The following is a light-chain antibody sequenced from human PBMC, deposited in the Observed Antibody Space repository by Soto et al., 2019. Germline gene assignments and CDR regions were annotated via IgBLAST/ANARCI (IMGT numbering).Light chain of an antibody. Sequence: EIVLTQSPGTLSLSPGDRATLSCRASQSVSSSDLAWYQQKPGQASRLLIYGASTRATGIPDRFSGSGSGKDFTLTISRLEPEDFAVYYCQQYGGSPLYTFGQGTKLEIK. CDR3: QQYGGSPLYT. CDR1: QSVSSSD. V-gene: IGKV3-20*01. J-gene: IGKJ2*01. CDR2: GAS.